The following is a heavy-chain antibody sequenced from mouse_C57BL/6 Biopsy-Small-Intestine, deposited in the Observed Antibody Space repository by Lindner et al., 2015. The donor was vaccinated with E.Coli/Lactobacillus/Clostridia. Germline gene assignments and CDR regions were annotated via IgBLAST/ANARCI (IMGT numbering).Heavy chain of an antibody. CDR2: INPITGAT. D-gene: IGHD2-1*01. J-gene: IGHJ3*01. CDR1: GYAFAGYF. Sequence: SVKVSCKASGYAFAGYFYTGCDRPLDKSLSGMGRINPITGATNYARRFQGRVTMTRDTSITTAYMELSSLHGGDTAVYYCARDMETTMHMEAFDIWGQGTMVTVSS. CDR3: ARDMETTMHMEAFDI. V-gene: IGHV1S81*02.